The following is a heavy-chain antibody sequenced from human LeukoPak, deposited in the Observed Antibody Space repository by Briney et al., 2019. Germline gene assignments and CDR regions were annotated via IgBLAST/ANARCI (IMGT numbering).Heavy chain of an antibody. CDR3: AASPDYYDSIGYSYYFDY. CDR1: GFTFTSSA. Sequence: GTSVKVSCKASGFTFTSSAVQWVRQARGQRLEWIGWIVVGSGNTNYAQKFQERVTITRDMSTSTAYMELSSLRSEDTAVYYCAASPDYYDSIGYSYYFDYWGQGTLVTVSS. D-gene: IGHD3-22*01. CDR2: IVVGSGNT. V-gene: IGHV1-58*01. J-gene: IGHJ4*02.